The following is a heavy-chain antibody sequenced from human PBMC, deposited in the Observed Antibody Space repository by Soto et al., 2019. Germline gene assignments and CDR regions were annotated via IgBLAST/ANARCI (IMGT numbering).Heavy chain of an antibody. CDR1: GFTFSSYS. Sequence: EVQLVESGGGLVQPGGSLRLSCAASGFTFSSYSMNWVRQAPGKGLEWVSYISSSSSTIYYADSVKGRFTISRDNAKNSLYMQMNSLRAEDTAVYYCARIKRYSSSSVDYWCQGTLVTVSS. D-gene: IGHD6-6*01. CDR2: ISSSSSTI. J-gene: IGHJ4*02. V-gene: IGHV3-48*01. CDR3: ARIKRYSSSSVDY.